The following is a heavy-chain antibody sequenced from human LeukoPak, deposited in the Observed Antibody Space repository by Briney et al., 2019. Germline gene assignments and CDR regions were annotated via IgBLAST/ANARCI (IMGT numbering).Heavy chain of an antibody. J-gene: IGHJ4*02. D-gene: IGHD3-3*01. V-gene: IGHV4-39*01. CDR2: IYYSGST. CDR3: ARQKSITIFGVVIESYFDY. CDR1: GGSINSGAYY. Sequence: SETLSLTCSVSGGSINSGAYYWSWIRQPPGKGLEWIGSIYYSGSTYYNPSLKSRVTISVDTSKNQFSLKLSSVTAADTAVYYCARQKSITIFGVVIESYFDYWGQGTLVTGSS.